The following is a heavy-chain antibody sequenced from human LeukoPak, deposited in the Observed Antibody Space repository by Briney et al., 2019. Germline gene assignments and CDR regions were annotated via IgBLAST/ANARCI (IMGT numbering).Heavy chain of an antibody. CDR3: ATRLRDRGFDP. V-gene: IGHV4-4*02. CDR1: GGSISSSNW. Sequence: SETLSLTCTVSGGSISSSNWWSWVRQPPGKGLEWIGEIYHSGSTNYNPSLKSRVTISVDKSKNQFSLKLSSVTAADTAVYYCATRLRDRGFDPWGQGTLVTVSS. J-gene: IGHJ5*02. D-gene: IGHD3-16*01. CDR2: IYHSGST.